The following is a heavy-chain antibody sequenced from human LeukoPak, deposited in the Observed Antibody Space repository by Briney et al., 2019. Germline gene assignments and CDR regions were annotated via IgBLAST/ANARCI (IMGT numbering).Heavy chain of an antibody. J-gene: IGHJ6*03. CDR3: ANGNSLTSPRCLGYYYFDMDV. V-gene: IGHV3-23*01. CDR1: GFTFSSYA. CDR2: FSGSGGTT. D-gene: IGHD2-2*01. Sequence: PGGSLRLSCAASGFTFSSYAMYWVRQAPGRGLEWVSGFSGSGGTTYYADSVKGRFTISRDNSKNTLYLRISSLRAENTAVYNSANGNSLTSPRCLGYYYFDMDVWGKGTTVTVSS.